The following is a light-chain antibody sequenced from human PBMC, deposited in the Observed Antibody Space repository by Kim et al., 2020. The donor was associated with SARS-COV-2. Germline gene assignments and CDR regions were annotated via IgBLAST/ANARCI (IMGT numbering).Light chain of an antibody. CDR2: RNT. V-gene: IGLV1-47*01. CDR3: AAWDDSLSGPWV. CDR1: SSTHVSDF. Sequence: RVTIHCSATSSTHVSDFVYWYQQLPGTAPKLLIYRNTRRPSGVPDRFSGSKSGTSASLAISGLRPDDEADYYCAAWDDSLSGPWVFGGGTQLTVL. J-gene: IGLJ3*02.